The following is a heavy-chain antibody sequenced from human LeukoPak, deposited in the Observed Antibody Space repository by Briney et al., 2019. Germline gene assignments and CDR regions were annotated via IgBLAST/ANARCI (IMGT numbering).Heavy chain of an antibody. D-gene: IGHD6-13*01. CDR2: ISYDGSNK. J-gene: IGHJ6*02. CDR3: ASSIAAAGGGYYYYGMDV. V-gene: IGHV3-30*03. Sequence: GGSLRLSCAASGFTFSSYSMNWVRQAPGKGLEWVAVISYDGSNKYYADSVKGRFTISRDNSKNTLYLQMNSLRAEDTAVYYCASSIAAAGGGYYYYGMDVWGQGTTVTVSS. CDR1: GFTFSSYS.